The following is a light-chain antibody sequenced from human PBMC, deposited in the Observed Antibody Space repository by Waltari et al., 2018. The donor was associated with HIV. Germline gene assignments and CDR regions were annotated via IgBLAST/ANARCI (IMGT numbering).Light chain of an antibody. V-gene: IGLV2-8*01. CDR1: NGDISDYYY. CDR3: SSFAGTHKL. Sequence: QSALTQSPSASGSPGQSVNISSTGANGDISDYYYVSCYQQHSDRPPKLIIFEVTKRPSGVPDRFSGSKSGNTASLFVSGLQPEDEATYFCSSFAGTHKLFGGGTKLTVL. J-gene: IGLJ2*01. CDR2: EVT.